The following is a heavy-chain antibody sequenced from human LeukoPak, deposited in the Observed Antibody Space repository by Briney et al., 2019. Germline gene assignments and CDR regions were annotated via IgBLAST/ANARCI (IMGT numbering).Heavy chain of an antibody. V-gene: IGHV1-18*01. J-gene: IGHJ6*02. D-gene: IGHD7-27*01. CDR1: GYTFTSYG. Sequence: ASVKVSCKASGYTFTSYGISWVRQAPGQGLEWMGWISAYNGNTNYAQKVQARVTMTRDTSTSTAYMELRSLRSDDTAVYYCARGLPWGQNSLYGMDVWGQGTTVTVSS. CDR2: ISAYNGNT. CDR3: ARGLPWGQNSLYGMDV.